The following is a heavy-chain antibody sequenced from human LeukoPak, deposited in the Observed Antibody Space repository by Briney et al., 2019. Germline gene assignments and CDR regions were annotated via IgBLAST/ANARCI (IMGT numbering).Heavy chain of an antibody. CDR3: ARVNGDTYYYGSGNYYTYIDY. CDR2: INHSGST. CDR1: GGSFSGYY. D-gene: IGHD3-10*01. V-gene: IGHV4-34*01. Sequence: SETLSLTCAVYGGSFSGYYWSWIRQPPGKGLEWIGEINHSGSTNYNPSLKSRVTISVDTSKNQFSLKLSSVTAADTAVYYCARVNGDTYYYGSGNYYTYIDYWGQGTLVVVSS. J-gene: IGHJ4*02.